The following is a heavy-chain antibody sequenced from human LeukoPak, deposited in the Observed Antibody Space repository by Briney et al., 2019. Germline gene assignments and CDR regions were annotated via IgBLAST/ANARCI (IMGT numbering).Heavy chain of an antibody. V-gene: IGHV3-23*01. J-gene: IGHJ5*02. Sequence: GGSLRLFCAASGFTFSSYAMSWVRQAPGKGLEWVSAISGSGGSTYYADSVKGRFTISRDNSKNTLYLQMNSLRAEDTAVYYCAKAWYDFWSGYYTPGNWFDPWGQGTLVTVSS. CDR1: GFTFSSYA. CDR2: ISGSGGST. D-gene: IGHD3-3*01. CDR3: AKAWYDFWSGYYTPGNWFDP.